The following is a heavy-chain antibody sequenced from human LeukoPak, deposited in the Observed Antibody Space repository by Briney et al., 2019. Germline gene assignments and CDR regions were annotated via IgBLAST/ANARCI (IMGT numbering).Heavy chain of an antibody. CDR3: AKEGEKPDIVVVPAARREGSYFDY. CDR2: ISGSGGST. CDR1: GFTFSSYA. J-gene: IGHJ4*02. V-gene: IGHV3-23*01. Sequence: GGSLRLSCAASGFTFSSYAMSWVRQAPGKGLEWVSTISGSGGSTYYADSVKGRFTISRDNSKNTLYLQMNSLGAEDTAVYYCAKEGEKPDIVVVPAARREGSYFDYWGQGTLVTVSS. D-gene: IGHD2-2*01.